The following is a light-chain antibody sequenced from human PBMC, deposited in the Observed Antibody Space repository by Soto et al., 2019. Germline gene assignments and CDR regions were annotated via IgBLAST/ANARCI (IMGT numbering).Light chain of an antibody. J-gene: IGKJ5*01. CDR1: QNINNY. CDR3: QQYENLPT. CDR2: DAS. Sequence: DKQINQSTSSLSASLGDRVTITCQASQNINNYLNWYQQKPGRAPKLLIYDASNLEAGVPSRFRGSGSGTDFTFTISRLQPEDIATYYCQQYENLPTFGQRTRLEIK. V-gene: IGKV1-33*01.